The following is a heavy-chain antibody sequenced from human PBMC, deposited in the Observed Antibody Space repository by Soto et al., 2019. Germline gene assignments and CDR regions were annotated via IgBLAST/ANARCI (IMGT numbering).Heavy chain of an antibody. Sequence: EEQVLESGGGLVQPGGSLRLSCVASGFTQTNYATAWVRQAPGKGLEWVSRISSSGGSTYYSDSVKGRFTISRDTSKDTLYLQMNSLRAEDPAIYYWAKDPLPGYFDRWGRGNLVTVSS. V-gene: IGHV3-23*01. CDR2: ISSSGGST. CDR3: AKDPLPGYFDR. J-gene: IGHJ2*01. CDR1: GFTQTNYA.